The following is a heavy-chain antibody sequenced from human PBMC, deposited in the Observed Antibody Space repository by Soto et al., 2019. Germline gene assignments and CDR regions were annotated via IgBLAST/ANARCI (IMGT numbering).Heavy chain of an antibody. J-gene: IGHJ4*02. CDR3: ARDHNKGIPPEY. CDR1: GFTFRSYA. Sequence: GGSLRLSCAASGFTFRSYAMSWVRQAPGKGLEWVSAISVSGGITYYADSVKGRYTISRDNSKNTLYLQMNSLRAEDTAVYYCARDHNKGIPPEYWGQRTLVNASS. CDR2: ISVSGGIT. V-gene: IGHV3-23*01.